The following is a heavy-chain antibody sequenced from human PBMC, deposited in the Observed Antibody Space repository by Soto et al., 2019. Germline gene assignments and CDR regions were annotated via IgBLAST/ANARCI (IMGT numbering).Heavy chain of an antibody. V-gene: IGHV1-69*13. J-gene: IGHJ4*02. CDR1: GYTLTSYY. D-gene: IGHD6-19*01. CDR3: ARGPSVAGIKFDY. Sequence: SFKVSCNASGYTLTSYYISGVRQSPGQGLEWMGGIIPIFGTANYAEKFQGRVTITADESTSTAYMELSSLRSEDTAVYYCARGPSVAGIKFDYWGQGTLVTVSS. CDR2: IIPIFGTA.